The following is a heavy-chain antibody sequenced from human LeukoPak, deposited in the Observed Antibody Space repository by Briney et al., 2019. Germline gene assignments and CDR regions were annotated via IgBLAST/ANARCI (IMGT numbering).Heavy chain of an antibody. Sequence: GGSLRLSCAASGFAFSSYCMNWVRQAPGKGLEWVSYISSSSTYTNYADSVKGRFTISRDNAKNSLYLQMDSLRAEDTAVYYCARGFGTQLVGNTFDYWGQGTLVTVSS. J-gene: IGHJ4*02. CDR2: ISSSSTYT. D-gene: IGHD6-13*01. CDR3: ARGFGTQLVGNTFDY. CDR1: GFAFSSYC. V-gene: IGHV3-21*05.